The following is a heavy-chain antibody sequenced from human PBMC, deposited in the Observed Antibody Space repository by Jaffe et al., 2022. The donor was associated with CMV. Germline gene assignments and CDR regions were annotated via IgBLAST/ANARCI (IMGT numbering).Heavy chain of an antibody. D-gene: IGHD2-2*01. CDR1: GGSFSGYY. J-gene: IGHJ6*03. V-gene: IGHV4-34*01. Sequence: QVQLQQWGAGLLKPSETLSLTCAVYGGSFSGYYWSWIRQPPGKGLEWIGEINHSGSTNYNPSLKSRVTISVDTSKNQFSLKLSSVTAADTAVYYCARWGSSSTYYYMDVWGKGTTVTVSS. CDR3: ARWGSSSTYYYMDV. CDR2: INHSGST.